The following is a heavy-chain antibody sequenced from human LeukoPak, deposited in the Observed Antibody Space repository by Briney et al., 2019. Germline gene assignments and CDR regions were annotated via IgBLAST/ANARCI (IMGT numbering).Heavy chain of an antibody. D-gene: IGHD3-3*01. V-gene: IGHV4-59*08. CDR2: IYYSGST. CDR3: ARGAIFGVVTPFDY. CDR1: GGSISSYY. J-gene: IGHJ4*02. Sequence: SETLSLTCTVSGGSISSYYWSWIRQPPGKGLVWIGYIYYSGSTNYNPSLKSRVTISVDTSKNQFSLKLSSVTAADTAVYYCARGAIFGVVTPFDYWGQGTLVTVPS.